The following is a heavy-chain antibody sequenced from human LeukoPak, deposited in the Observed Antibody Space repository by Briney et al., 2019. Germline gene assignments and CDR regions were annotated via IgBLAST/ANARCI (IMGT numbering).Heavy chain of an antibody. CDR1: GGSISSYY. J-gene: IGHJ3*02. CDR3: ASHITLGAFGI. V-gene: IGHV4-59*08. Sequence: SETLSLTCTVSGGSISSYYWSWIRQPPGKGLEWIGYIYYSGSTNYNPSLKSRVTISVDTSKNQFSLKLSSVTAADTAVYYCASHITLGAFGIWGQGTMVTVSS. CDR2: IYYSGST. D-gene: IGHD3-10*01.